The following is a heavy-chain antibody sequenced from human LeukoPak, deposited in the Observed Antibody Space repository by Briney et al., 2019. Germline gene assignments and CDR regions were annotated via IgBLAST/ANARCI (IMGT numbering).Heavy chain of an antibody. CDR2: IYHSGST. V-gene: IGHV4-30-2*01. D-gene: IGHD3-10*01. CDR1: GGSISSGGYS. J-gene: IGHJ5*02. Sequence: SETLPLTCAVSGGSISSGGYSWSWTRQPPGKGLEWIGYIYHSGSTYYNPSLKSRVTISVDRSKNQFSLKLSSVTAADTAVYYCASLTFSGRGNWFDPWGQGTLVTVSS. CDR3: ASLTFSGRGNWFDP.